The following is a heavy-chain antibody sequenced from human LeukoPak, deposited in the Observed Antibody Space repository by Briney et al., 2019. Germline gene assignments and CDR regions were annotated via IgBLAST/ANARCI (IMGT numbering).Heavy chain of an antibody. CDR1: GFTFSSYA. CDR2: ISASGGRT. CDR3: VEGGAPSYYDGSGDSYFDY. D-gene: IGHD3-22*01. V-gene: IGHV3-23*01. Sequence: GGSLRLSCAASGFTFSSYAMSWVRQAPGKGLEWVSVISASGGRTSYADSVKGRFTVSRDNSKNMLYLQMNSLRAEDTAVYFCVEGGAPSYYDGSGDSYFDYWGQGTLVTVSS. J-gene: IGHJ4*02.